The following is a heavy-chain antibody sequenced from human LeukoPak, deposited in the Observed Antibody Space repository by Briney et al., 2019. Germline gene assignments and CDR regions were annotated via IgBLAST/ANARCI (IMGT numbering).Heavy chain of an antibody. V-gene: IGHV1-2*02. CDR1: GYTFTGYY. CDR3: ARDFRYCSSTSCYTAMGY. Sequence: ASVKVSCEASGYTFTGYYMHWVRQAPGQGLEWMGWINPNSGGTNYAQKFQGRVTMTRDTSISTAYMELSRLRSDDTAVYYCARDFRYCSSTSCYTAMGYWGQGTLVTVSS. D-gene: IGHD2-2*02. CDR2: INPNSGGT. J-gene: IGHJ4*02.